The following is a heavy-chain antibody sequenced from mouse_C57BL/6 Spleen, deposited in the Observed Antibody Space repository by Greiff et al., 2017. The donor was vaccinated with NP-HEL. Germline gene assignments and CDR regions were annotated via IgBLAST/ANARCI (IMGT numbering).Heavy chain of an antibody. Sequence: EVKLQESGPGLVKPSQSLSLTCSVTGYSITSGYYWNWIRQFPGNKLEWMGYISYDGSNNYNPSLKNRISITRDTSKNQIFLKLNSVTTEDTATYYCARGGPYDYPFAYWGQGTLVTVSA. V-gene: IGHV3-6*01. J-gene: IGHJ3*01. CDR3: ARGGPYDYPFAY. CDR2: ISYDGSN. D-gene: IGHD2-4*01. CDR1: GYSITSGYY.